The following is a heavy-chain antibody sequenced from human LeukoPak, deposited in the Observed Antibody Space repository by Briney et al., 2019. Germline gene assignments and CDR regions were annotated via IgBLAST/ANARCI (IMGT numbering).Heavy chain of an antibody. Sequence: SEKVSCKASGGTFSSYAISWVRQAPGQGLEWMGGIIPIFGTANYAQKFQGRVTITADESTSTAYMELSSLRSEDTAVYYCASWVRESPPFGAAHYYYYGMDVWGQGTTVTVSS. CDR3: ASWVRESPPFGAAHYYYYGMDV. CDR1: GGTFSSYA. J-gene: IGHJ6*02. V-gene: IGHV1-69*13. CDR2: IIPIFGTA. D-gene: IGHD3-10*01.